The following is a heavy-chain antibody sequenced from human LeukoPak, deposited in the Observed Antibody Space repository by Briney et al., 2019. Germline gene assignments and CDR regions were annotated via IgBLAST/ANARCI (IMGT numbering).Heavy chain of an antibody. V-gene: IGHV3-74*01. CDR1: GFTFSSYW. CDR2: INSDGSST. D-gene: IGHD3-10*01. CDR3: ARANYYGSGRAAFDI. Sequence: GGSLRLSCAASGFTFSSYWMHWVRHAPGKGLVWVSRINSDGSSTIYADSVKGRFTISRDNANNTLYLQMNSLRAEDTAVYYCARANYYGSGRAAFDIWGQGTMVTVSS. J-gene: IGHJ3*02.